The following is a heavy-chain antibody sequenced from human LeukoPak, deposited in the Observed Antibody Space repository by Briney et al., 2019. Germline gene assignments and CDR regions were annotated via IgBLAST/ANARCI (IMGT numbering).Heavy chain of an antibody. D-gene: IGHD5-18*01. J-gene: IGHJ4*02. V-gene: IGHV3-21*01. CDR1: GFTFSSYS. CDR3: ARGVPPRGYSYGPLYFDY. CDR2: ISSSSSYI. Sequence: GGSLRLSCAASGFTFSSYSMNWVRQAPGKGLGWVSSISSSSSYIYYADSVKGRFTISRDNAKNSLYLQMNSLRAEDTAVYYCARGVPPRGYSYGPLYFDYWGQGTLVTVSS.